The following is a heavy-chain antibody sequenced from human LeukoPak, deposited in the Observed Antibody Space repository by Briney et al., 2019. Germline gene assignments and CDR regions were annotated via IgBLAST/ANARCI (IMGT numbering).Heavy chain of an antibody. D-gene: IGHD2-15*01. Sequence: SVKVSCKASGGTFSSYAISWVRQAPGQGLEWMGRIIPIFGTANYAQKFQGRVTITTDESTSTAYMGLSSLRSEDTAVYYCARENGDIVVVVAASSWFDPWGQGTLVTVSS. J-gene: IGHJ5*02. V-gene: IGHV1-69*05. CDR1: GGTFSSYA. CDR3: ARENGDIVVVVAASSWFDP. CDR2: IIPIFGTA.